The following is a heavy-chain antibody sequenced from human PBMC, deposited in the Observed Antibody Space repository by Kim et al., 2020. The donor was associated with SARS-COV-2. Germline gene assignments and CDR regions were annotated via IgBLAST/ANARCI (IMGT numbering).Heavy chain of an antibody. CDR3: AKDQIGGPVPYGMDV. CDR2: ISYDGSNK. Sequence: GGSLRLSCAASGFTFSSYGMHWVRQAPGKGLEWVAVISYDGSNKYYADSVKGRFTISRDNSKNTLYLQMNSLRAEDTAVYYCAKDQIGGPVPYGMDVWGQGTTVTVSS. D-gene: IGHD3-16*01. J-gene: IGHJ6*02. CDR1: GFTFSSYG. V-gene: IGHV3-30*18.